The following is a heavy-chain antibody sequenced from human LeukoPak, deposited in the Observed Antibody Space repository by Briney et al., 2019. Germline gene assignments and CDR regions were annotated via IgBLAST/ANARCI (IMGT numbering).Heavy chain of an antibody. CDR1: GGSFSGYY. Sequence: PSETLSLTCAVYGGSFSGYYWSWIRQPPGKGLEWIGEINHSGSTNYNPSLKSRVTISVDTSKNQFSLKLSSVTAADTAVYYCARYRAIPQPYYYYYMDVWGKGTTVTVSS. CDR2: INHSGST. CDR3: ARYRAIPQPYYYYYMDV. D-gene: IGHD2-21*01. J-gene: IGHJ6*03. V-gene: IGHV4-34*01.